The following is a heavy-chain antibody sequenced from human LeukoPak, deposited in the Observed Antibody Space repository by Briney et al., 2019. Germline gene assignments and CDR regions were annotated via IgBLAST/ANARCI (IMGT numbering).Heavy chain of an antibody. D-gene: IGHD1-26*01. CDR2: ISGSGGST. CDR1: GFTFSSYA. Sequence: GGSLRLSCAASGFTFSSYAMSWVRQAPGKGLEWVSAISGSGGSTFYADSVKGRFTISRDNSKNTLYLQMNSLRAEDTAVYYCAKSIVGATQYFQHWGQGTLITVSS. V-gene: IGHV3-23*01. J-gene: IGHJ1*01. CDR3: AKSIVGATQYFQH.